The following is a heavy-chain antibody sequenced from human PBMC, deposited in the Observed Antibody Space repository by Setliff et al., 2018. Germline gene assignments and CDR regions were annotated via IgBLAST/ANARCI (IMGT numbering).Heavy chain of an antibody. J-gene: IGHJ4*02. D-gene: IGHD6-13*01. CDR3: ARDLRAATATGEYYFDF. V-gene: IGHV1-2*02. CDR2: INPNTGST. Sequence: ASVKVSCKASGYTFTDYYIQWVRQAPGQGLEWMGWINPNTGSTYYRQRFQGRVTMTRDTSISTAYMDVNRLKSDDTAVYYCARDLRAATATGEYYFDFWGQGTRVTVS. CDR1: GYTFTDYY.